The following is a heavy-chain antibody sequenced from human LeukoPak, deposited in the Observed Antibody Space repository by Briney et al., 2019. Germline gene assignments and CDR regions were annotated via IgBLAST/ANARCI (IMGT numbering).Heavy chain of an antibody. Sequence: GGSLRLSCEASGFTFTNYAMSWVRQAPGKGLEWISYIGIDSGNTHYADSVRGRFVISADRATNSVYLHMTRLRVDDTAVYYCARDFRFAFDNWGQGTLVTVSS. D-gene: IGHD3-10*01. CDR2: IGIDSGNT. J-gene: IGHJ4*02. CDR3: ARDFRFAFDN. V-gene: IGHV3-11*06. CDR1: GFTFTNYA.